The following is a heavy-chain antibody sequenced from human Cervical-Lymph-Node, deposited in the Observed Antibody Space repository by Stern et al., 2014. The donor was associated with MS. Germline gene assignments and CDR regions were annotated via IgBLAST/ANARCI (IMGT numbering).Heavy chain of an antibody. CDR3: ARVYCSGGNCQTPLQH. V-gene: IGHV1-18*01. CDR2: ISGYNGNT. CDR1: GFTFTSYG. J-gene: IGHJ1*01. D-gene: IGHD2-15*01. Sequence: QMQLVQSGAEVKMPGASVQVSCKASGFTFTSYGISWVRQAPGQGLEWMGWISGYNGNTNYAQKLQGRVTMTTDTSTTTAYMELRSLRSDDTAVYYCARVYCSGGNCQTPLQHWGQGTLVTVSS.